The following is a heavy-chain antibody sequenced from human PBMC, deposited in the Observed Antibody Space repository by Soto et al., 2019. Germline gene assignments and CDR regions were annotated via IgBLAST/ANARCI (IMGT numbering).Heavy chain of an antibody. CDR3: ARCGYSYGDRDY. V-gene: IGHV4-39*01. CDR1: GGSISNSRNY. CDR2: IYYSGST. J-gene: IGHJ4*02. D-gene: IGHD5-18*01. Sequence: PSETLSLTCTVSGGSISNSRNYWGWIRQPPGKGLEWIGTIYYSGSTYYNASLESRVTISVDTSKNQFSLRLTSVTAADTAVYYCARCGYSYGDRDYWGQGTLVNVSS.